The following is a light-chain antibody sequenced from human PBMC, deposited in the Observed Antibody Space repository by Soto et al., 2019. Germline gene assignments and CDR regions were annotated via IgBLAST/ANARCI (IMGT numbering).Light chain of an antibody. CDR1: QSVSSN. J-gene: IGKJ1*01. CDR2: GAS. CDR3: QQYNNWPPRT. V-gene: IGKV3-15*01. Sequence: EIVMTQSPATLSVSPGERATLSCRASQSVSSNLAWYQQKPGQALRLLIYGASPRATGIPARFSGSGSGSEFTLTISSLQSEDFAVYYCQQYNNWPPRTFGQGTKVEIK.